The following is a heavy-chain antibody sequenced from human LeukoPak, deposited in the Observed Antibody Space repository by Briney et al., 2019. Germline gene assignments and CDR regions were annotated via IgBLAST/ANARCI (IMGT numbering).Heavy chain of an antibody. V-gene: IGHV3-23*01. CDR2: LGRSGEYK. CDR3: VKDRPCETCMPMDA. Sequence: GGSLRLSCAASGFRFTDYSMSWVSQAPGKGLEWVAGLGRSGEYKYYADSVKGRFTISRDNSKDTVSLQMNSLRAEDSAIYFCVKDRPCETCMPMDAWGQRATVTVSS. D-gene: IGHD2-2*01. CDR1: GFRFTDYS. J-gene: IGHJ6*02.